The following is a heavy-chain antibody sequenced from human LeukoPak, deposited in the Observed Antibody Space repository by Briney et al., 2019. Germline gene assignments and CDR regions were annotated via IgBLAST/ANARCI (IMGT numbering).Heavy chain of an antibody. J-gene: IGHJ3*02. CDR2: ISAYNGNT. V-gene: IGHV1-18*01. CDR1: GYTFSSYG. D-gene: IGHD2-15*01. CDR3: ARDLSGGALGAFDI. Sequence: ASVKVSCKASGYTFSSYGISWVRQAPGQGLGWMGWISAYNGNTNFAQEFQGRVTMTTDTSTSTASMELRSLRSDDTAVYYCARDLSGGALGAFDIWGQGTMVTVSS.